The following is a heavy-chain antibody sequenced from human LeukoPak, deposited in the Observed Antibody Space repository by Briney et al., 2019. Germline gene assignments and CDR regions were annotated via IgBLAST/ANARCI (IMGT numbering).Heavy chain of an antibody. CDR2: INPNSGGT. D-gene: IGHD4-23*01. V-gene: IGHV1-2*02. CDR3: ARVKVDYGGNCEYFDY. Sequence: GASVKVSCKASGYTFTGYYMHWVRQAPGQGLEWMGWINPNSGGTNYAQKFQGRVTMTRDTSISTAYMELSRLRSDDTAVYYCARVKVDYGGNCEYFDYWGQGTLVTVSS. CDR1: GYTFTGYY. J-gene: IGHJ4*02.